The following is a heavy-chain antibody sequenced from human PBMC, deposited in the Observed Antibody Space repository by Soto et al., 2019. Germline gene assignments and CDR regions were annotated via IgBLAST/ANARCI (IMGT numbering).Heavy chain of an antibody. CDR2: IYYSGST. V-gene: IGHV4-39*01. CDR1: GGSISSYY. CDR3: ARHVGSHLQWVPHYFDY. Sequence: PSETLSLTCTVSGGSISSYYWGWIRQPPGKGLEWIGSIYYSGSTYYNPSLKSRVTISVDTSKNQFSLKLSSVTAADTAVYYCARHVGSHLQWVPHYFDYWGQGTLVTVSS. D-gene: IGHD1-26*01. J-gene: IGHJ4*02.